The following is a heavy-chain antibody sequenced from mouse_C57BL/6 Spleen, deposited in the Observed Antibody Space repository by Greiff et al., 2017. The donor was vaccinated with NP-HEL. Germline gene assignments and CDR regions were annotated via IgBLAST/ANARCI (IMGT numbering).Heavy chain of an antibody. D-gene: IGHD1-1*01. CDR2: IHPNSGST. J-gene: IGHJ1*03. V-gene: IGHV1-64*01. Sequence: VQLQQPGAELVKPGASVKLSCKASGYTFTSYWMHWVKQRPGQGLEWIGMIHPNSGSTNYNEKFKSKATLTVDKSSSTAYMQLSSLTSEDSAVYDCARGAVVAHWYFDVWGTGTTVTVSS. CDR3: ARGAVVAHWYFDV. CDR1: GYTFTSYW.